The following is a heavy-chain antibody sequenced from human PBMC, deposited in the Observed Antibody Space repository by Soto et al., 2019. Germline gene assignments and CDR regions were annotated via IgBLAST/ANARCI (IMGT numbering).Heavy chain of an antibody. CDR3: GRDPYSGARYYLDL. CDR2: MNSDGSII. Sequence: GGALGLSCVVSEFTFSSSWMHWVRQGPGKGLVWVSRMNSDGSIITYADSVKGRFAIARDDSKQTAYLEMKSLRAEDTAVYYCGRDPYSGARYYLDLWGQGTQVAVSS. D-gene: IGHD1-26*01. J-gene: IGHJ4*02. V-gene: IGHV3-74*03. CDR1: EFTFSSSW.